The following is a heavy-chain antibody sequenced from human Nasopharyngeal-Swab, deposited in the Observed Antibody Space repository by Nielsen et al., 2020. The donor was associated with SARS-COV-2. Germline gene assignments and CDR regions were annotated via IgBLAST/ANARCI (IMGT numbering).Heavy chain of an antibody. V-gene: IGHV3-23*01. CDR2: ISGSGGST. Sequence: WIRQPPGKGLEWVSAISGSGGSTYYADSVKGRFTISRDNSKNTLYLQMNSLRAEDTAVYYCAIGTKNGGWIGYYYYMDVWGKGTTVTVSS. J-gene: IGHJ6*03. CDR3: AIGTKNGGWIGYYYYMDV. D-gene: IGHD2-2*03.